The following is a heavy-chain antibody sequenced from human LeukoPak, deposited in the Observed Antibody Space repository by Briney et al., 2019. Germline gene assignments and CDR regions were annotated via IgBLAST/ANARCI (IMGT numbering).Heavy chain of an antibody. D-gene: IGHD2-2*02. CDR2: IYYSGST. Sequence: SETLSLTCTVSGGSISSGGYYWSWIRQHPGKGLEWIGYIYYSGSTYYNPSLKSRVTISVDTSKNQFSLKLSSVTAADTAVYYCARRRIVVVPAAIRYYYYGMDVWGQGTTVTVSS. CDR1: GGSISSGGYY. CDR3: ARRRIVVVPAAIRYYYYGMDV. V-gene: IGHV4-31*03. J-gene: IGHJ6*02.